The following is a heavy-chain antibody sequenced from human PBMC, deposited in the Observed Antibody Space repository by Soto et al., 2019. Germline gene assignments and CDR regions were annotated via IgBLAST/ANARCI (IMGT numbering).Heavy chain of an antibody. Sequence: SVKVSCKASGGTFSSYTISWVRQAPGQGLEWMGRIIPILGIANYAQKFQGRVTITADKSTSTAYMELSSLRSEDTAVYYCARGEPGYYYDSSGYYGNWFDPWGQGTLVTVSS. V-gene: IGHV1-69*02. D-gene: IGHD3-22*01. CDR3: ARGEPGYYYDSSGYYGNWFDP. CDR1: GGTFSSYT. CDR2: IIPILGIA. J-gene: IGHJ5*02.